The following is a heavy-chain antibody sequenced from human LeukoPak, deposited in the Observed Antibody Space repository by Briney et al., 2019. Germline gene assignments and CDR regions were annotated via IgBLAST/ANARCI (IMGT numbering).Heavy chain of an antibody. CDR1: GGTFSSYA. CDR3: ARGAPGVDILAGWFDP. Sequence: SVKVSSKASGGTFSSYAISCVRHAPGQGLEWMGGIIPIFGRANYAQKFQGRVTITADESTSTAYMELSSLGSEDTAVYYCARGAPGVDILAGWFDPWGQGTLVTVSS. CDR2: IIPIFGRA. V-gene: IGHV1-69*13. D-gene: IGHD3-9*01. J-gene: IGHJ5*02.